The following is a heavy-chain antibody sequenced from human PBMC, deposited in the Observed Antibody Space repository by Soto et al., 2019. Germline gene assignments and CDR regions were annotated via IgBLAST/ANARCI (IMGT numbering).Heavy chain of an antibody. CDR1: GYSFTSYW. J-gene: IGHJ6*02. CDR3: ARKVYSSSSGGYYYYGMDV. CDR2: IYPGDSNT. V-gene: IGHV5-51*01. D-gene: IGHD6-6*01. Sequence: PGESLKISCKGSGYSFTSYWIGWVRQMPGKGLEWMGIIYPGDSNTRYSPSFQGQVTISADKSISTAYLQWSSLKASDTAMYYCARKVYSSSSGGYYYYGMDVWGQGTTVTVSS.